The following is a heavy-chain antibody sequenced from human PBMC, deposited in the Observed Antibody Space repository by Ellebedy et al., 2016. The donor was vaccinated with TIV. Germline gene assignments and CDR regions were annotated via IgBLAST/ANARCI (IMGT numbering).Heavy chain of an antibody. Sequence: GESLKISCAASGFTVSSHAMSWVRQAPGKGLEWVSTISSTGSRTYYADSVEGRFTISRDNSKKTLYLQMNSLRAEDTAVYFCAKERTSGDGYWVFDSWGQGTMVSVSS. V-gene: IGHV3-23*01. CDR3: AKERTSGDGYWVFDS. CDR1: GFTVSSHA. D-gene: IGHD2-21*02. J-gene: IGHJ4*02. CDR2: ISSTGSRT.